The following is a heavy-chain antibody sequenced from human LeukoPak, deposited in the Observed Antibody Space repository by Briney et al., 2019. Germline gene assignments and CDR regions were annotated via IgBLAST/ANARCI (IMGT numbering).Heavy chain of an antibody. D-gene: IGHD3-9*01. Sequence: PGGSLRLSCAASGFIVSINYMSWVRQAPGKGLEWVSAISGRDDSTYYADSVKGRFTISRDTSKNTLFLQMNSLRAEDTAVYYCAKWGDYDILTGYYDPDYWGQGTLVTVSS. CDR2: ISGRDDST. CDR3: AKWGDYDILTGYYDPDY. V-gene: IGHV3-23*01. J-gene: IGHJ4*02. CDR1: GFIVSINY.